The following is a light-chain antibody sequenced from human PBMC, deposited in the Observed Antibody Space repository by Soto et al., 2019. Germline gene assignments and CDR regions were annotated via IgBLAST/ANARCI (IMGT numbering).Light chain of an antibody. CDR2: GVS. CDR1: QSVSSSY. V-gene: IGKV3-20*01. CDR3: QQYGTLPWT. J-gene: IGKJ1*01. Sequence: EIVLTQSPGTPSLSPGERATLSCRASQSVSSSYLAWYQQKPGQAPRLLMYGVSSRASGVPDRFSGSGSGTDFTLSISGLEPEDFAVYSCQQYGTLPWTFGQGTKVDIK.